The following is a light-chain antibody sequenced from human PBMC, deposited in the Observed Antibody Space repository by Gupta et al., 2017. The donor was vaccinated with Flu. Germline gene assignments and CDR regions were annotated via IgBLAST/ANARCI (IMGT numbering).Light chain of an antibody. J-gene: IGKJ2*01. Sequence: AILSLSPGERATLSCRASQSVSSYLAWYQQKPGQAPRLLIYDASNRATGIPARFSGSGSGTDFTLTISSLEPEDFAVYYCQQRSNWPPYTFGQGTKLEIK. CDR1: QSVSSY. CDR3: QQRSNWPPYT. CDR2: DAS. V-gene: IGKV3-11*01.